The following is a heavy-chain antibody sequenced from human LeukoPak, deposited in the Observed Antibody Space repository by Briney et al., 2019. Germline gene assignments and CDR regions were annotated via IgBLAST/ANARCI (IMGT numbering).Heavy chain of an antibody. J-gene: IGHJ6*02. CDR2: INSSSSYI. CDR1: GFTFSSYS. CDR3: ARDRFALMDV. Sequence: GGSLRLSCAASGFTFSSYSMNWVRHAPGKGLEWVSSINSSSSYIYYADSVKGRFTISRDNAKNSLHLQMNSLRAEDTAVYYCARDRFALMDVWGQGTTVTVSS. V-gene: IGHV3-21*01. D-gene: IGHD3-3*01.